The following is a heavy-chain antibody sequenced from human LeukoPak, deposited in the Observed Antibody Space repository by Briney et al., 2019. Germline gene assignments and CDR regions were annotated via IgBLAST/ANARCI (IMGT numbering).Heavy chain of an antibody. D-gene: IGHD6-6*01. J-gene: IGHJ5*02. CDR3: ARGSIQLVELGGRPDWFWP. V-gene: IGHV3-21*01. Sequence: GRSLRLSCAASGFTFSSYSMNWVRQAPGKGLEWVSSISSSSSYIYYADSVKGRFTLSRDNAKNSMYLPMNSLRAEATAGYYCARGSIQLVELGGRPDWFWPWGQGTLVTVSS. CDR2: ISSSSSYI. CDR1: GFTFSSYS.